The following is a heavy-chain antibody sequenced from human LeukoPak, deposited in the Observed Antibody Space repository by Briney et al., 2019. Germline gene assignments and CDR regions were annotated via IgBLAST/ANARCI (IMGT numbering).Heavy chain of an antibody. CDR2: INPNSGGT. D-gene: IGHD2-15*01. CDR1: GYTFTGYY. Sequence: ASVKVSCKASGYTFTGYYMHWVRQAPGQGLEWMGWINPNSGGTNYAQKFQGRVTMTRDTSISTAYMELSRLRSDDTAVYYCASPQRTYCSGGSCHYFDYWGQGTLVTVSS. V-gene: IGHV1-2*02. J-gene: IGHJ4*02. CDR3: ASPQRTYCSGGSCHYFDY.